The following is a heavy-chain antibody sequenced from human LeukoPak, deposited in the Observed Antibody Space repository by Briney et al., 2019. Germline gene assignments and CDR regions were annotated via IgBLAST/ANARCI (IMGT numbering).Heavy chain of an antibody. CDR1: GFSLSTSGMC. CDR3: ARIQGIAPRCYYNGVDV. CDR2: IDWDDDK. J-gene: IGHJ6*02. Sequence: SGPALVKPTQTLTLTCTFSGFSLSTSGMCVSWIRQPPGKAPEWLARIDWDDDKYYSTFLKTRLTISKDTSKDQVVLTMTNMDPVDTATYYCARIQGIAPRCYYNGVDVWGQGTTVTVSS. D-gene: IGHD6-6*01. V-gene: IGHV2-70*11.